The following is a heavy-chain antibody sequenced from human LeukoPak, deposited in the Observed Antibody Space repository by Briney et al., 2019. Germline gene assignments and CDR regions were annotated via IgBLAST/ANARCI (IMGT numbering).Heavy chain of an antibody. CDR1: TFTFSSYW. V-gene: IGHV3-7*01. CDR3: ARDGYGDSTGAFDV. J-gene: IGHJ3*01. D-gene: IGHD4-17*01. CDR2: IKQDGNAK. Sequence: GGSLRLSCEASTFTFSSYWMSWVRQAPGKGLQWIANIKQDGNAKYYVDSVKGRFTISRDNAKKSVYSQMNSLRADDTAVYYCARDGYGDSTGAFDVWGQGTMVTVSS.